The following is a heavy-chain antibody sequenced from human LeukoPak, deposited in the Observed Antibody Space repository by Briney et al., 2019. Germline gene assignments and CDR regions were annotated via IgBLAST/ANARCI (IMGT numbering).Heavy chain of an antibody. CDR3: ARSPHIAVASWFYMDV. Sequence: PSETLSLTCTVSGGSISSSSYYWGWIRQPPGKGLEWIGSIYYTGGTYYNPSLKSRVTISVDTSKNQFSLKLNSVTAADTAVYYCARSPHIAVASWFYMDVWGKGTTVTVSS. V-gene: IGHV4-39*07. D-gene: IGHD6-19*01. J-gene: IGHJ6*03. CDR2: IYYTGGT. CDR1: GGSISSSSYY.